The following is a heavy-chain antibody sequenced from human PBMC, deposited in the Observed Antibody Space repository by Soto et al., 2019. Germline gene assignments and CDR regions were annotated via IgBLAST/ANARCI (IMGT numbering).Heavy chain of an antibody. J-gene: IGHJ6*02. CDR2: ISGSGGST. CDR1: GFTFSDYY. Sequence: PGGSLRLSCAASGFTFSDYYMSWIRQAPGKGLEWVSYISGSGGSTYYADSVKGRFTISRDNSKNTLYLQMNSLRAEDTAVYFCARDRVPQLGYYGMDVWGQGTTVTVSS. CDR3: ARDRVPQLGYYGMDV. V-gene: IGHV3-11*04. D-gene: IGHD2-2*01.